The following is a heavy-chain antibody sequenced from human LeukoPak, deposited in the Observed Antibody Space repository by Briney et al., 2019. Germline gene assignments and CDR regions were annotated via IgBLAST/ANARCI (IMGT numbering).Heavy chain of an antibody. D-gene: IGHD2-2*01. V-gene: IGHV3-23*01. CDR2: ISGSGGTA. CDR3: AKMGLDADRVY. CDR1: GFTFSIYA. J-gene: IGHJ4*02. Sequence: PGGSLRLSCAASGFTFSIYAMSWVRQAPGKGLEWVSAISGSGGTAYYADSVKGRFTISRDNSKNTLYLQMNSLRAEDTAVYYCAKMGLDADRVYWGQGTLVTVSS.